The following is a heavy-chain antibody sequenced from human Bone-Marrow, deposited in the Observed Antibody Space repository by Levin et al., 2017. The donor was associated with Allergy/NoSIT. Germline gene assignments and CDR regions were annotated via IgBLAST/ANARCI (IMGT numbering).Heavy chain of an antibody. D-gene: IGHD2-15*01. Sequence: SGPTLVKPTQTLTLTCAFSGVSLNTTGVGVGWIRQPPGKALEWLALIYWDDDKRYSPSLKNRLTITRDTSKKQVVLTMTNMDPVYTATYYCAHRGYWAYYFDYWGQGTLVTVSS. V-gene: IGHV2-5*02. CDR3: AHRGYWAYYFDY. CDR2: IYWDDDK. J-gene: IGHJ4*02. CDR1: GVSLNTTGVG.